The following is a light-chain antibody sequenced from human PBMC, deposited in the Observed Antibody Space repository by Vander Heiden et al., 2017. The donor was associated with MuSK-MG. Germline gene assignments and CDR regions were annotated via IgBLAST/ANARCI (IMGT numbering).Light chain of an antibody. V-gene: IGLV1-40*01. J-gene: IGLJ2*01. CDR1: RSNIGGGYD. Sequence: QSVLTHPPPAFGAPRHGVTIPCTGSRSNIGGGYDVHLYQELPRTAPKRLIYGNSNRPSGVPDRFSGSKSGTSASLAITGLQAEDEADYYCQSYDSSLSGVVFGGGTKLTVL. CDR2: GNS. CDR3: QSYDSSLSGVV.